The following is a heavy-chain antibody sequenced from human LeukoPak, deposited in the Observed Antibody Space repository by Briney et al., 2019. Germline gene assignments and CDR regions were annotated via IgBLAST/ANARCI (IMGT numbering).Heavy chain of an antibody. CDR1: GVTFSNYA. Sequence: PGGSLRLSCAASGVTFSNYAMSWVRQAPGKGLEWVSAISAGGGSTYYADSVKGRFTISRGNSKNTLYLQMNSLRAEDTAIYHCAKVGGWRCSGGSCYRDAFDIWGQGTMVTVSS. CDR3: AKVGGWRCSGGSCYRDAFDI. D-gene: IGHD2-15*01. CDR2: ISAGGGST. J-gene: IGHJ3*02. V-gene: IGHV3-23*01.